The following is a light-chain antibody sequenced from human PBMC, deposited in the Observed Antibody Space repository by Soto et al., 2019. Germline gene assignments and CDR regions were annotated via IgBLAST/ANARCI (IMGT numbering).Light chain of an antibody. CDR3: QQYNNWPPWT. J-gene: IGKJ1*01. CDR1: QSVSSN. Sequence: EIVMTQSPATLSVSPGERATLSCRASQSVSSNLAWYQQKPGQAPRLLIYCASTRATGIPARFSGSGSGTEFTLTISSMQSEDFAVDYYQQYNNWPPWTFGQGTKVEIK. V-gene: IGKV3-15*01. CDR2: CAS.